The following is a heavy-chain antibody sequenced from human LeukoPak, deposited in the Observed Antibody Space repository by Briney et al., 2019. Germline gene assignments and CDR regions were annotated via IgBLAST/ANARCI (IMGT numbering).Heavy chain of an antibody. V-gene: IGHV4-39*01. D-gene: IGHD2-2*01. CDR1: GGSISSSSYY. CDR2: IYYSGST. CDR3: ARHWGGVPAALDY. Sequence: PSETLSLTCTVSGGSISSSSYYWGWIRQPPGKGLEWIGSIYYSGSTYYNPSLKSRVTISVDTSKNQFSLKLSSVTAADTAVYYCARHWGGVPAALDYWGQGTLVTVSS. J-gene: IGHJ4*02.